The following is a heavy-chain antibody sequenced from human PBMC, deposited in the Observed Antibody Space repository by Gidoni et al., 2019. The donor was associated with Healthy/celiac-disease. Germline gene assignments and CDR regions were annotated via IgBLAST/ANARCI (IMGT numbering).Heavy chain of an antibody. CDR2: T. J-gene: IGHJ3*02. Sequence: TNYNPSLKSRVTISVDKSKNQFSLKLSSVTAADTAVYYCARGSDIAVVPAAIQAFDIWGQGTMVTVSS. CDR3: ARGSDIAVVPAAIQAFDI. V-gene: IGHV4-4*02. D-gene: IGHD2-2*02.